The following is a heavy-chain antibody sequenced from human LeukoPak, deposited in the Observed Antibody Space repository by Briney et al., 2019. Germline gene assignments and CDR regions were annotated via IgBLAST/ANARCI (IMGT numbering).Heavy chain of an antibody. CDR2: INPKSGGT. J-gene: IGHJ4*02. Sequence: ASVKVSCKASGYTFTGYYMHWVRQAPGQGLEWMGWINPKSGGTNYAQKFQGRVTMTRDTSISTAYMELSRLRSDDTAVYYCASITYYYDSSGYYSNPFDYWGQGTLVTVSS. CDR1: GYTFTGYY. V-gene: IGHV1-2*02. D-gene: IGHD3-22*01. CDR3: ASITYYYDSSGYYSNPFDY.